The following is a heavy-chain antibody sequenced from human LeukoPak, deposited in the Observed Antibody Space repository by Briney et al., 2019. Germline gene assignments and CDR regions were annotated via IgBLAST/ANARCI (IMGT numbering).Heavy chain of an antibody. CDR1: GGSISSSSYY. Sequence: PSETLSLTCTVSGGSISSSSYYWGWIRQPPGKGLEWIGSIYYSGSTYYNPFLKSRVTISVDTSKNQFSLKLSSVTAADTAVYYCASWGYSYGPDAFDIWGQGTMVTVSS. D-gene: IGHD5-18*01. CDR2: IYYSGST. J-gene: IGHJ3*02. V-gene: IGHV4-39*01. CDR3: ASWGYSYGPDAFDI.